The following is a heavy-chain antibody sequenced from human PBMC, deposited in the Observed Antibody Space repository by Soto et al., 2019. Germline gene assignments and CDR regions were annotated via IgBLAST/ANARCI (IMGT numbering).Heavy chain of an antibody. CDR2: IYYRGST. D-gene: IGHD2-15*01. Sequence: SETLSLTCTVSGGSISSGGYYWSWIRQHPGKGLEWIGYIYYRGSTYYNQSLKSRVTKSVDTSKNQYSLKLSYVTAADTAVYYCAREPDYCSGGSRLYFDYWGQGTLVTVS. CDR3: AREPDYCSGGSRLYFDY. J-gene: IGHJ4*02. CDR1: GGSISSGGYY. V-gene: IGHV4-31*03.